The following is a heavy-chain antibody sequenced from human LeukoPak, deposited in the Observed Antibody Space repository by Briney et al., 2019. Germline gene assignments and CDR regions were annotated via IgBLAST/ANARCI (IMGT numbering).Heavy chain of an antibody. CDR2: ISSSSSYI. D-gene: IGHD6-19*01. J-gene: IGHJ1*01. CDR3: ASRGSTQQWVGFQH. Sequence: PGGSLRLSCAASGFTFSSYSMNWVRQAPGKGLEWVSSISSSSSYIYYADSVKGRFTISRDNAKNSLYLQMNSLRAEDTAVYYCASRGSTQQWVGFQHWGQGTLVTVSS. V-gene: IGHV3-21*01. CDR1: GFTFSSYS.